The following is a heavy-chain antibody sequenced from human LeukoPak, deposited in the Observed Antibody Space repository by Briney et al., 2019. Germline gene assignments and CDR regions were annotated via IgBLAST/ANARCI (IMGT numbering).Heavy chain of an antibody. CDR1: GFTFDDYG. CDR2: ISRDGGRT. Sequence: GGSLRLSCAASGFTSGFTFDDYGMNWVRQVPGKGLEWVSGISRDGGRTGYADSVQGRFTISRDNSRNSLHLQMSSLRVEDTAFYYCVKDSNYDFWSGYYKGFDNWGQGTLVTVSS. D-gene: IGHD3-3*01. V-gene: IGHV3-20*04. CDR3: VKDSNYDFWSGYYKGFDN. J-gene: IGHJ4*02.